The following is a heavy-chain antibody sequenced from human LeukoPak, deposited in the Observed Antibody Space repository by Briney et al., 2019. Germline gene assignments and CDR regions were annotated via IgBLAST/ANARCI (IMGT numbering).Heavy chain of an antibody. CDR3: ARSLSTYYFGSGSYRAEWLY. J-gene: IGHJ4*02. CDR1: GYTLTELS. CDR2: FDPEDGET. V-gene: IGHV1-24*01. Sequence: ASVKVSCKVSGYTLTELSMRWVRQAPGKGLEWMGGFDPEDGETIYAQKFQGRVTMTEDTSTDTAYMELSSLRSEDTAVYYCARSLSTYYFGSGSYRAEWLYWGQGTLVTVSS. D-gene: IGHD3-10*01.